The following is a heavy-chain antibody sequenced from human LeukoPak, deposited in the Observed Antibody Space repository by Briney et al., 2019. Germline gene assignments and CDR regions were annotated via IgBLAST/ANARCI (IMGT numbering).Heavy chain of an antibody. D-gene: IGHD3-10*01. Sequence: SVKVSCKASGGTFSSYAISWVRQAPGQGLEWMGRIIPIFGTANYAQKFQGRVTITTDESTSTAYMELSSLRSEDTAVYYCARGRVRGVIITPLDYWGQGTLVTASS. CDR1: GGTFSSYA. J-gene: IGHJ4*02. CDR3: ARGRVRGVIITPLDY. CDR2: IIPIFGTA. V-gene: IGHV1-69*05.